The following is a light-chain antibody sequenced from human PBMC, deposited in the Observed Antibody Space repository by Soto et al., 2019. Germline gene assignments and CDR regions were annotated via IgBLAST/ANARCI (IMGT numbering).Light chain of an antibody. V-gene: IGKV3-11*01. Sequence: EIVLTQSPATLSLSPGERATLSCRASQSVGSYLAWYQHKPGQAPRLLLYDASNRATGFPARFSGSGSGTDFTLTISSLEPEDFAVYYCQQRGNWPPTFGQGTKVEIK. J-gene: IGKJ1*01. CDR3: QQRGNWPPT. CDR2: DAS. CDR1: QSVGSY.